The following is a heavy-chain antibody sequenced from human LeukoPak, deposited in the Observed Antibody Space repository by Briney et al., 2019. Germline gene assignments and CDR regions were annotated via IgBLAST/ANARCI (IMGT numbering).Heavy chain of an antibody. V-gene: IGHV4-59*01. Sequence: SETLSLTCAVYGGSFSGYYWSWIRQPPGKGLEWIGYIYYSGSTNYNPSLKSRVTISVDTSKNQFSLKLSSVTAADTAVYYCARVAESGPNYYDSSGYPDCWGQGTLVTVSS. J-gene: IGHJ4*02. CDR1: GGSFSGYY. CDR2: IYYSGST. CDR3: ARVAESGPNYYDSSGYPDC. D-gene: IGHD3-22*01.